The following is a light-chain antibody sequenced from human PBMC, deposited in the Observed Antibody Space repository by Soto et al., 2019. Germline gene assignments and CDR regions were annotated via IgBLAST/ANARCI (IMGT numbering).Light chain of an antibody. J-gene: IGLJ1*01. CDR3: AAWDDDLSGGRYL. CDR1: SSNIGANT. V-gene: IGLV1-44*01. Sequence: QPVLTQTPSASGTPGQRVTISCSGGSSNIGANTVNWYQHVPGTAPTLVIYSNNQRPSGVPDRFSGSKSGTSASLAIRGLQSEDEADYYCAAWDDDLSGGRYLFGTGTKLTVL. CDR2: SNN.